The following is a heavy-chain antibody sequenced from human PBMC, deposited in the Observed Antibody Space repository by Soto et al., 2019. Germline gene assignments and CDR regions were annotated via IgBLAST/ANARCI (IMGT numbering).Heavy chain of an antibody. Sequence: DVQLLESGGGLVQPGGSLRLSCAASGFTFSNYAINWVRQSPGKGLAWVSVISGSGGSTYYADSVKGRFTITRDNSKNTLYLQMNSLRAEDTAVYYCAKAGGAAGTVDYFDYWGQGTLVTVSS. CDR2: ISGSGGST. D-gene: IGHD6-13*01. CDR3: AKAGGAAGTVDYFDY. J-gene: IGHJ4*02. V-gene: IGHV3-23*01. CDR1: GFTFSNYA.